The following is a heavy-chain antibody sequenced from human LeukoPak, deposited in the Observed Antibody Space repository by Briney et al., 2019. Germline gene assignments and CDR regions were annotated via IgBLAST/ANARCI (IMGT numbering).Heavy chain of an antibody. J-gene: IGHJ4*02. CDR3: ARAVHYSGTSDQYTGGWYYFDF. CDR1: GGSISRYY. D-gene: IGHD3-10*01. CDR2: KDYSGSS. Sequence: SETLSLTCTVSGGSISRYYWSWIRQPPGKGLEWIGYKDYSGSSNSNPSLKSRATISVDMSRKHFFLDLISVTAADTAVYYCARAVHYSGTSDQYTGGWYYFDFWGQGTRITVSS. V-gene: IGHV4-59*01.